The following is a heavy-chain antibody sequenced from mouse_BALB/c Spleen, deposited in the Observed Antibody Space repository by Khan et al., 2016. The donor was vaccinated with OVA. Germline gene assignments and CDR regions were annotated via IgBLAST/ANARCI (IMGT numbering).Heavy chain of an antibody. J-gene: IGHJ3*01. Sequence: EVELVESGGDIVKPGGSLKLSCAASGFTFSTYGMSWVRQTPDKRLECVATVSTGGHYTYYTDTVKGRFTISRDNAKNTLYLQMSSLGSEDTAIFYCARLAYYYDSEGFAYWGQGTLVTVSA. D-gene: IGHD1-1*01. CDR3: ARLAYYYDSEGFAY. V-gene: IGHV5-6*01. CDR1: GFTFSTYG. CDR2: VSTGGHYT.